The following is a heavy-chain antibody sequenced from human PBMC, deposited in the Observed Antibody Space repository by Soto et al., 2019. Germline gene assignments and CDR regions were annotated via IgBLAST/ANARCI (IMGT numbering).Heavy chain of an antibody. D-gene: IGHD3-16*01. Sequence: RRLSGAASGFTFSSYGMHWVRQAPGKGLEWVAVIWYDGSNKYYADSVKGRFTISRDNSKNTLYLQMNSLRAEDTAVYYCARDLGSLRLDYWGQGTLVTVSS. CDR1: GFTFSSYG. V-gene: IGHV3-33*01. J-gene: IGHJ4*02. CDR3: ARDLGSLRLDY. CDR2: IWYDGSNK.